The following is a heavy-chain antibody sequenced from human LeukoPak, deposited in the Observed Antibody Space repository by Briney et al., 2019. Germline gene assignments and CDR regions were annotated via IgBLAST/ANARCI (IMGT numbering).Heavy chain of an antibody. J-gene: IGHJ4*02. D-gene: IGHD3-9*01. CDR3: ARGFYDILTGYYGFFGY. V-gene: IGHV1-2*02. Sequence: ASVKVSCKASGYTFTGYYMHWVRQAPGQGLEWMGWINPNSGGTNYAQKFQGRVTMTRDTSISTAYMELSRLRSDDTAVYYCARGFYDILTGYYGFFGYWGQGTLVTVSS. CDR1: GYTFTGYY. CDR2: INPNSGGT.